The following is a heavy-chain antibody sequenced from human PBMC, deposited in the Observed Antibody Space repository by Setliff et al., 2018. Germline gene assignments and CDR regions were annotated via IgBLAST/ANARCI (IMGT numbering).Heavy chain of an antibody. D-gene: IGHD4-17*01. CDR1: GGTFNTYA. CDR2: TIPIFGTT. V-gene: IGHV1-69*13. Sequence: SVKVSCKASGGTFNTYAISWVRQAPGQGLEWMGGTIPIFGTTNYAQKFQGRVTTTADESTSTAYMESSSLRSEDTAVYYCARDFLGIHIDHGNALDDYWGQGTLVTVSS. J-gene: IGHJ4*02. CDR3: ARDFLGIHIDHGNALDDY.